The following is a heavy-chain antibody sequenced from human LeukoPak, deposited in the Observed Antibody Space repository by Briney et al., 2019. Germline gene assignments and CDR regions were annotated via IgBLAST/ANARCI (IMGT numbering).Heavy chain of an antibody. J-gene: IGHJ4*02. D-gene: IGHD3-22*01. CDR1: GYTFTTYG. CDR2: INAYNGNT. V-gene: IGHV1-18*01. Sequence: ASVKVSCKPSGYTFTTYGISWVRQAPGQGLEWMGWINAYNGNTNYAQKPHGRVNMTTDTSTSTAYMETRSLRCDDTAVYYCARGRYYDSSGYYEYSPYFDYWGQGTLVTVSS. CDR3: ARGRYYDSSGYYEYSPYFDY.